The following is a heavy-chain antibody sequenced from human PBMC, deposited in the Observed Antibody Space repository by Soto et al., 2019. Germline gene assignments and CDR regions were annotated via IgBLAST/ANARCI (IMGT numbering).Heavy chain of an antibody. CDR3: ASGIAVAGSGGYGMDV. D-gene: IGHD6-19*01. CDR2: IYYSGST. Sequence: QVQLQESGPGLVKPSQTLSLTCTVSGGSISSGGYYWSWIRQHPGKGLEWIGYIYYSGSTYYNPSLKSRVTISVDTSKNQFSLKLSSVTAADTAVYYCASGIAVAGSGGYGMDVWGQGTTVTVSS. J-gene: IGHJ6*02. V-gene: IGHV4-31*03. CDR1: GGSISSGGYY.